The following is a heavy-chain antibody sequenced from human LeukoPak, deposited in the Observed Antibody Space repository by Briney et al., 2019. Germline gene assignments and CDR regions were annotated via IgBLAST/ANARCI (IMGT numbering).Heavy chain of an antibody. CDR2: ITASGTAM. V-gene: IGHV3-48*02. CDR1: GFTFSSYS. CDR3: VRDSRYTMDV. J-gene: IGHJ6*02. Sequence: GGSLRLSCAASGFTFSSYSMNWVRQAPGKGLEWASHITASGTAMFYADSVKGRFTISRDNAKNSLYLQMNSLRDEDTAVYYCVRDSRYTMDVWGQGTTVTVPS. D-gene: IGHD5-18*01.